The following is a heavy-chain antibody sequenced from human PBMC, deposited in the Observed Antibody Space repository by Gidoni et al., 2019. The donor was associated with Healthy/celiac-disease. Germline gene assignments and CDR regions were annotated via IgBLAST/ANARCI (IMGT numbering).Heavy chain of an antibody. CDR2: ISSSSSYI. Sequence: EVQLVESGGGLVKPGGSLRPSCSASGFTFSSYSMNWVRQAPGKGLAWVSSISSSSSYIYYADSVKGRFTISRDNAKNSLYLQMNSLRAEDTAVYYCAVRDRGYFDYWGQGTLVTVSS. J-gene: IGHJ4*02. CDR1: GFTFSSYS. CDR3: AVRDRGYFDY. V-gene: IGHV3-21*01.